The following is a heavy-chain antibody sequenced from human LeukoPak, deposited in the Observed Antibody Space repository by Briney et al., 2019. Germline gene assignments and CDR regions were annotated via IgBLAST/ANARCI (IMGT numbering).Heavy chain of an antibody. CDR1: GFTFSSYA. CDR2: ISGSGGST. Sequence: PGGSLRLSCAASGFTFSSYAMIWVRQAPGKGLEWVSSISGSGGSTYYADSVKGRFTIPRDNSKNTLYLQMNSLRAEDTAVYYCAKALVLLWFGAAFDIWGQGTMVTVSS. J-gene: IGHJ3*02. V-gene: IGHV3-23*01. CDR3: AKALVLLWFGAAFDI. D-gene: IGHD3-10*01.